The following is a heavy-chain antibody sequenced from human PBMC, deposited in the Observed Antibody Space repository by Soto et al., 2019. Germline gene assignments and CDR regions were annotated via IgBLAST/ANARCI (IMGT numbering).Heavy chain of an antibody. J-gene: IGHJ4*02. Sequence: ASVKVSCKASGYTFTSYAMHWVRQAPGQRLEWMGWINAGNGNTKYSQKFQDRVTITRDTSASTAYMELSSLRSEDTAVYYCARSIEGYSYFDYWGQGTLVTVSS. D-gene: IGHD6-6*01. V-gene: IGHV1-3*01. CDR1: GYTFTSYA. CDR2: INAGNGNT. CDR3: ARSIEGYSYFDY.